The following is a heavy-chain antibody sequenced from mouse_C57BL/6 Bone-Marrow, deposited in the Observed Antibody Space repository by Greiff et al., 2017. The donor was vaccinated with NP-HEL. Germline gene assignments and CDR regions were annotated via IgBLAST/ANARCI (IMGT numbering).Heavy chain of an antibody. CDR1: GYAFTNYL. D-gene: IGHD2-1*01. CDR3: ARWEASTMAN. J-gene: IGHJ2*01. CDR2: INPGSGGT. V-gene: IGHV1-54*01. Sequence: VKLQQSGAELVRPGTSVKVSCKASGYAFTNYLIEWVKQRPGQGLEWIGVINPGSGGTNYNEKFKGKATLTADKSSSTAYMQLSSLTSEDSAVYFCARWEASTMANWGQGTTLTVSS.